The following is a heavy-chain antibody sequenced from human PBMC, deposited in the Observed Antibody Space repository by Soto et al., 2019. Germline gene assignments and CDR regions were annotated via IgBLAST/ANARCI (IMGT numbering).Heavy chain of an antibody. CDR2: INPNSGGT. D-gene: IGHD6-13*01. Sequence: ASVKVSCKASGYTFTGYYMHWVRQAPGQGLEWMGWINPNSGGTNYAQKFQGRVTMTRDTSISTAYMELSRLRSDDTAVYYCARVAPIAAAGILYNHYGMDVWGQGTTVTVSS. CDR1: GYTFTGYY. CDR3: ARVAPIAAAGILYNHYGMDV. J-gene: IGHJ6*02. V-gene: IGHV1-2*02.